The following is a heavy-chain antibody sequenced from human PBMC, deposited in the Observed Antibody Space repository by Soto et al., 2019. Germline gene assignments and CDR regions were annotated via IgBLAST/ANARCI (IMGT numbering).Heavy chain of an antibody. CDR1: GFIFSSYA. CDR2: ISGSGVST. J-gene: IGHJ4*02. CDR3: VKVRGGFYTYYFDY. D-gene: IGHD3-10*01. Sequence: LRLSCAASGFIFSSYAMNWVRQTPGKGLEWVSGISGSGVSTYYADSVKGRFSISRDNSKNTLYLQMNSLRAEDTAIYYCVKVRGGFYTYYFDYWGQGTLVTVSS. V-gene: IGHV3-23*01.